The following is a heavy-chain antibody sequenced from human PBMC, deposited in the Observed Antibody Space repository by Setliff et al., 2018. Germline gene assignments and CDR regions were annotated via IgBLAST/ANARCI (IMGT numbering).Heavy chain of an antibody. D-gene: IGHD3-22*01. CDR1: GFTFSSYW. V-gene: IGHV3-7*03. J-gene: IGHJ4*02. CDR2: IKQDGSEK. Sequence: GGSLRLSCAASGFTFSSYWMSWVRQAPGKGLEWVANIKQDGSEKYYVDFVKGRFTISRDNAKNTLFLEMNSLRTEDTAVYYCAKGQGQYYDSSGYYGRVLDYWGQGTLVTVSS. CDR3: AKGQGQYYDSSGYYGRVLDY.